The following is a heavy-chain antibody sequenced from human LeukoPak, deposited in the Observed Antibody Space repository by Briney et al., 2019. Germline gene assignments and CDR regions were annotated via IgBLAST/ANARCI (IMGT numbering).Heavy chain of an antibody. D-gene: IGHD3-9*01. CDR1: GYTFTSYY. CDR3: ARGVNIRDDILTDENDGYYYYMDV. CDR2: INPSAGST. J-gene: IGHJ6*03. V-gene: IGHV1-46*01. Sequence: GASVKVSCKASGYTFTSYYMHWVRQAPGQGLEWMGIINPSAGSTSCAQKFQGRVTMTRDMSTSTVYMELSSLRSEDTAVYYCARGVNIRDDILTDENDGYYYYMDVWGKGTTVTVSS.